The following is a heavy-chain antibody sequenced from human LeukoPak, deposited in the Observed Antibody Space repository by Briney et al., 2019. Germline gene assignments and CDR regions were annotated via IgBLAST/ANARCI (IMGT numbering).Heavy chain of an antibody. D-gene: IGHD3-10*01. CDR2: INPNSGGT. CDR3: AREATMVRGADDAFDI. V-gene: IGHV1-2*02. Sequence: ASVRVSSKASGYTFTGYYMHWVRQAPGEGLEWMGWINPNSGGTNYAQKFQGRVTMTRDTSISTAYMELSRLRSDDTAVYYCAREATMVRGADDAFDIWGQGTMVTVSS. J-gene: IGHJ3*02. CDR1: GYTFTGYY.